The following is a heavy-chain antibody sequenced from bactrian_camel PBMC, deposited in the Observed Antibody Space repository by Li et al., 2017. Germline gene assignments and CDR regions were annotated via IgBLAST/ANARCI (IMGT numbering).Heavy chain of an antibody. V-gene: IGHV3S33*01. D-gene: IGHD3*01. CDR3: AAKPGRGLLWTGTSIPY. J-gene: IGHJ4*01. Sequence: QVQLVESGGGQVQPGGSLRLSCTAPRFNFDTCDMSWHRQVAGKRREWVSSIRPDGTTNYTDSVKGRFTISKVNAKNTLYLQMNSLKPEDTAMYYCAAKPGRGLLWTGTSIPYWGQGTQVTVS. CDR1: RFNFDTCD. CDR2: SIRPDGTT.